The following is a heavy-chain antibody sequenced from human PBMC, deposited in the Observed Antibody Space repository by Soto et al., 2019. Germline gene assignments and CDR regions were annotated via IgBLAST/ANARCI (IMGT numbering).Heavy chain of an antibody. Sequence: PGESLKISCQGSGYTFNSLWIGWVRQMPGEGLEWMGLMFPWTSDTRYSPSFQGHVSISVDRSTGTGYLQWNSLKASDTAMYYCVTTRDGTTYFPHWGQGTPVTVSS. CDR3: VTTRDGTTYFPH. CDR1: GYTFNSLW. V-gene: IGHV5-51*01. J-gene: IGHJ4*02. D-gene: IGHD1-7*01. CDR2: MFPWTSDT.